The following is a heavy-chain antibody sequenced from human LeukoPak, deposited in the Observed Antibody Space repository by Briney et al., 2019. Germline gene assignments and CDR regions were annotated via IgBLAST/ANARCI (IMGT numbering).Heavy chain of an antibody. CDR3: ARRGEYYDSSGYYYYYYYYMDV. D-gene: IGHD3-22*01. CDR2: ISSSSSYI. CDR1: GFTFSSYS. J-gene: IGHJ6*03. Sequence: PGGSLRLSCAASGFTFSSYSMNWVRQAPGKGLEWVAPISSSSSYIYYADSVKGRFTISRDNAKNSLYLQMNSLRAEDTAVYYCARRGEYYDSSGYYYYYYYYMDVWGKGTTVTVSS. V-gene: IGHV3-21*01.